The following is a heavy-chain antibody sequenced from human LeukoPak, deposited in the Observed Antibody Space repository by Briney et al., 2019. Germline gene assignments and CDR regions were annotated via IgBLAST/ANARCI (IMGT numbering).Heavy chain of an antibody. CDR2: IYSGGST. Sequence: GGSLRLSCAASGFTVSSNYMSWVRQTPGKGLEWVSVIYSGGSTYYADSVKGRFTISRDNSKNTLYLQMNSLRAEDTAVYYCAREHKEVVPATVLSYFDYWGQGTLVTVSS. J-gene: IGHJ4*02. D-gene: IGHD2-15*01. V-gene: IGHV3-53*01. CDR1: GFTVSSNY. CDR3: AREHKEVVPATVLSYFDY.